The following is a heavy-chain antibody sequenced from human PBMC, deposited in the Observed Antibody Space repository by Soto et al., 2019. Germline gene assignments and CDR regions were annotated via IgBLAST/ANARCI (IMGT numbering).Heavy chain of an antibody. V-gene: IGHV1-8*01. J-gene: IGHJ4*02. CDR1: GYTFTSYD. CDR3: ARGARSGGYDY. D-gene: IGHD5-12*01. CDR2: MNPNSGNT. Sequence: GASVKVSCKASGYTFTSYDINWVRQATGQGREWMGWMNPNSGNTGYAHKFQGRVTMTRDTSISTAYMELSGLRSEGTAVYYCARGARSGGYDYWGQRTPVTGSS.